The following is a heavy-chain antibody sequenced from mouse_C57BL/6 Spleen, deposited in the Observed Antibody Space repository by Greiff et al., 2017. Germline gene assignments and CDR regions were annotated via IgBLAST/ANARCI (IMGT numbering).Heavy chain of an antibody. J-gene: IGHJ4*01. D-gene: IGHD1-1*01. Sequence: VQLQQSGAELARPGASVKLSCKASGYTFTSYGISWVKQRTGQGLEWIGEIYPRSGNTYYNEKFKGKATLTADKSSSTAYMELRSLTSEDSAVYFCAGISYYYGSRYYYAMDYWGQGTSVTVSS. CDR3: AGISYYYGSRYYYAMDY. V-gene: IGHV1-81*01. CDR2: IYPRSGNT. CDR1: GYTFTSYG.